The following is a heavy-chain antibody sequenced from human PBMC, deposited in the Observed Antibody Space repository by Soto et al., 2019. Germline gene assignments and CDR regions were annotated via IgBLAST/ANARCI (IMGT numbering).Heavy chain of an antibody. V-gene: IGHV3-74*01. CDR3: TSDTFGARDS. J-gene: IGHJ4*02. Sequence: EVQLVESGGGLVQPGGSLRLSCAASGFAFSSEWMHWVCQAPGKGLVWVSRIDPYDTGITYADSVKGRFTISRDNAKNTLYLQMNSLRAEDTAVYYCTSDTFGARDSWGQGTLVTVSS. CDR2: IDPYDTGI. D-gene: IGHD2-15*01. CDR1: GFAFSSEW.